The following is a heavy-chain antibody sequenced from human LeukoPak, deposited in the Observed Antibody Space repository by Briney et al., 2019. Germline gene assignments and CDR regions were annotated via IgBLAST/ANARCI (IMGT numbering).Heavy chain of an antibody. CDR3: ARHRKDIGFDS. D-gene: IGHD2-15*01. CDR1: GYTFSRYW. V-gene: IGHV5-51*01. J-gene: IGHJ4*02. Sequence: GESLKISCKGSGYTFSRYWIGWVRQMPGKGLEWMGIIYPDDSDTRYSPSFQGQVTISADKSISTAYLQWSSLKASDTAMYYCARHRKDIGFDSWGQGTLVTVSS. CDR2: IYPDDSDT.